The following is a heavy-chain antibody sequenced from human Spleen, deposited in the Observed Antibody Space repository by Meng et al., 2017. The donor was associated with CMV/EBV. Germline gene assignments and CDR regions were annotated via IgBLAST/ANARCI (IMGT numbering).Heavy chain of an antibody. J-gene: IGHJ4*02. CDR2: INHSGST. V-gene: IGHV4-34*08. CDR3: AGWRSGYYRGDYFDY. CDR1: GFTFSTYA. D-gene: IGHD3-3*01. Sequence: GSLRLSCAASGFTFSTYAMSWVRQAPGKGLEWIGEINHSGSTNYNPSLKSRVTISVDTSKNQFSLKLSSVTAADTAVYYCAGWRSGYYRGDYFDYWGQGTLVTVSS.